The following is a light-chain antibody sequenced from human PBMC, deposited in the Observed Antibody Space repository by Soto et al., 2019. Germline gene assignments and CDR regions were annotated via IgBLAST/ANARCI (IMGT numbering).Light chain of an antibody. CDR1: HSVSSN. J-gene: IGKJ4*01. CDR2: GAS. Sequence: EIVMTQSPATLSVSPGESATLFCRASHSVSSNLAWYQQKPGQAPRLLIFGASTSATGIPARFSGTGSGTEFTLTISSLPSEDFAVYCCQQYDKWPPLTFGGGTKVEIK. V-gene: IGKV3-15*01. CDR3: QQYDKWPPLT.